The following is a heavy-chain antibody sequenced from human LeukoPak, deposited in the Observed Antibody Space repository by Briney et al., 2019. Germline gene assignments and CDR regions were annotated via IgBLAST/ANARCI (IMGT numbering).Heavy chain of an antibody. Sequence: SETLSLTCAVYGGSFSGYYWSWIRQPPGKGLEWIGEINHSGSTNYDPSLKSRVTISVDTSKNQFSLKLRSVTAADTAVYYCARVTGYMIEDYFDYWGQGILVTVSS. CDR1: GGSFSGYY. CDR3: ARVTGYMIEDYFDY. J-gene: IGHJ4*02. CDR2: INHSGST. V-gene: IGHV4-34*01. D-gene: IGHD3-9*01.